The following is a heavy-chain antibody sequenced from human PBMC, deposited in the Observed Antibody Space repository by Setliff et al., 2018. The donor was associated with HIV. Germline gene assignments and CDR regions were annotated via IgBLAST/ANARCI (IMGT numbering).Heavy chain of an antibody. CDR1: GFSLSIRGMC. Sequence: SGPTLVNPTQTLTLTCTFSGFSLSIRGMCVSWIRHPPGKALEWLARIDWDDDKYYSTSLKTRLTISKDTSKNQVVLTMTNMDPVDTATYYCARDIVVVRDYYYMDVWGKGTTVTVSS. D-gene: IGHD2-15*01. J-gene: IGHJ6*03. CDR3: ARDIVVVRDYYYMDV. V-gene: IGHV2-70*11. CDR2: IDWDDDK.